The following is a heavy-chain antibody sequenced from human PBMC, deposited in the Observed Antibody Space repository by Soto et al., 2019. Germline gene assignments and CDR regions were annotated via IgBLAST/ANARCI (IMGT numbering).Heavy chain of an antibody. D-gene: IGHD5-12*01. CDR1: GGSIGTGSYY. CDR3: TRESRRARGHSGYGFDF. V-gene: IGHV4-31*03. J-gene: IGHJ4*02. Sequence: QVQLQESGPGLVKPSQTLSLTCTVSGGSIGTGSYYWSWIRQHPGKGLEWIGYIYYSGSTYYKSSLRSRVTTSLDTSKNRFSLNLTSVTAADTVVYFCTRESRRARGHSGYGFDFWGQGAPVTVSS. CDR2: IYYSGST.